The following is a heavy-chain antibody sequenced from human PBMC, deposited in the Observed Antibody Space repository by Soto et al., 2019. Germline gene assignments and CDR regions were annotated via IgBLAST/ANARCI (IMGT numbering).Heavy chain of an antibody. J-gene: IGHJ4*02. CDR3: MGTPEYDFWCGYYFSLVVPFDY. V-gene: IGHV3-48*01. Sequence: GGSLRLSCAASGFTFSSYSMNWVRQAPGKGLEWVSYISSSSSTIYYADSVKGRFTISRDNAKNSLYLQMNSLRAEDTAVYYCMGTPEYDFWCGYYFSLVVPFDYWGQGTLVTVSS. CDR1: GFTFSSYS. CDR2: ISSSSSTI. D-gene: IGHD3-3*01.